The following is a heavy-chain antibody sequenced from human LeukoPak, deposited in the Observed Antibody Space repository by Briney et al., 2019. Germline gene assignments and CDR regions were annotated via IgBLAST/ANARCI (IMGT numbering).Heavy chain of an antibody. D-gene: IGHD6-13*01. CDR1: GFTFGDYA. CDR3: TRIAAAGPRRRNY. V-gene: IGHV3-49*04. CDR2: IRSKAYGGTT. Sequence: GGSLRLSCTASGFTFGDYAMSWVRQAPGKGLEWVGFIRSKAYGGTTEYAASVKGRFTISRDDSKSIAYLHMNSLKTEDTAVYYCTRIAAAGPRRRNYWGQGTLVTVSS. J-gene: IGHJ4*02.